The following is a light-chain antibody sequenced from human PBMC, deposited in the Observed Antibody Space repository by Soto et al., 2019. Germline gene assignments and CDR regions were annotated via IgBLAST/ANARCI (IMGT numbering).Light chain of an antibody. CDR1: QSVSSN. J-gene: IGKJ4*01. CDR3: QQYNNWPRAT. V-gene: IGKV3-15*01. Sequence: EMVLTQSPATLAVSPGERGTLSCMSSQSVSSNLAWYQQKPGQAPRLLMFRTSSRATGFPARFSGSGSGTEFNLTISSLQSEDFGVYYCQQYNNWPRATFGGGTKVDI. CDR2: RTS.